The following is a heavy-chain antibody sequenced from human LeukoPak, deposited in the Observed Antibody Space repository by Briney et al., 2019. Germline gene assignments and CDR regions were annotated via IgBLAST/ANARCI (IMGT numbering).Heavy chain of an antibody. CDR2: IYYSGST. CDR3: ARHRLHLTGYYKSGFSGPDY. V-gene: IGHV4-39*01. J-gene: IGHJ4*02. Sequence: SETLSLTCTVSGGSISSSSFYWGWIRQPPGKGLEWIGSIYYSGSTYYNPSLKSRVTISVDTSKNQFSLKLNSVTAADTAVYYCARHRLHLTGYYKSGFSGPDYWGQGTLVTVSS. CDR1: GGSISSSSFY. D-gene: IGHD3-9*01.